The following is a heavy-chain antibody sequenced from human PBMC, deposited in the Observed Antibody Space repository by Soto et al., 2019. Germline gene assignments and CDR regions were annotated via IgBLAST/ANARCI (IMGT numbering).Heavy chain of an antibody. V-gene: IGHV3-23*01. CDR1: GFTFSSYA. J-gene: IGHJ3*02. CDR3: AKGTPDIVATIFAFDI. Sequence: XGSLRLSCAASGFTFSSYAMSWVRQAPGKGLEWVSAISGSGGSTYYADSVKGRFTISRDNSKNTLYLQMNSLRAEDTAVYYCAKGTPDIVATIFAFDIWGQGTMVTVSS. CDR2: ISGSGGST. D-gene: IGHD5-12*01.